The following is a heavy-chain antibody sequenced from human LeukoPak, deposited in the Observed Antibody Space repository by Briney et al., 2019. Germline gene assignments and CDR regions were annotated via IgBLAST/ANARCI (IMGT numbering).Heavy chain of an antibody. CDR3: ARTPSGGGSHWFDP. V-gene: IGHV1-2*02. CDR1: GYTFTGYY. CDR2: INPNSGGT. D-gene: IGHD2-15*01. J-gene: IGHJ5*02. Sequence: ASVKVSCKASGYTFTGYYMHWARQAPGQGLEWMGWINPNSGGTNYAQKFQGRVTMTRDTSISTAYMELSRLRSDDTAVYYCARTPSGGGSHWFDPWGQGTLVTVSS.